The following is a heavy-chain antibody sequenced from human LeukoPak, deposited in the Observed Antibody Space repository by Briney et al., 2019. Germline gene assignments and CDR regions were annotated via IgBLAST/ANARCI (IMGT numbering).Heavy chain of an antibody. CDR2: ISSSSTTI. CDR1: GFTFSDYY. Sequence: GGSLRLSCAASGFTFSDYYMSWIRQAPGKGLEWVSYISSSSTTIYYADSVKGRLTISRDNAKNSLYLQMNSLRADDTAVYFCARGTRRGFYGDYFDSWGQGTLVTVSS. CDR3: ARGTRRGFYGDYFDS. D-gene: IGHD4-17*01. J-gene: IGHJ4*02. V-gene: IGHV3-11*04.